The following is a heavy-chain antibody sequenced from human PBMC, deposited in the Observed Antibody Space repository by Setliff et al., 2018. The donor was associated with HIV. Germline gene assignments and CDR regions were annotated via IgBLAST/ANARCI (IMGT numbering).Heavy chain of an antibody. V-gene: IGHV7-4-1*02. CDR1: GYTFTSYA. Sequence: GASVKVSCKASGYTFTSYAMNWVRQAPGQGLEWMGWINTNTGNPTYGQGFIGRFVFSLDTSVSTAYLQISSLKAEDTAVYYCARGAYQYYESSAYYQGNFDYWGQGTLVTVSS. CDR3: ARGAYQYYESSAYYQGNFDY. J-gene: IGHJ4*02. D-gene: IGHD3-22*01. CDR2: INTNTGNP.